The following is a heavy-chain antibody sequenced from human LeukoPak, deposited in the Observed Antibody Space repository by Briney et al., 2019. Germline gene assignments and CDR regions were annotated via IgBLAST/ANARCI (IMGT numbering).Heavy chain of an antibody. V-gene: IGHV3-7*03. Sequence: PGGSLRLSCAASGFTFSSYWMSWVRQAPGKGLEWVPNIKQDGSEKYYVDSVKGRFTISRDNAKNSLYLQMNSLRAEDTAVYYCARGHVLLWFGEFHYWGQGTLVTVSS. D-gene: IGHD3-10*01. CDR2: IKQDGSEK. CDR1: GFTFSSYW. J-gene: IGHJ4*02. CDR3: ARGHVLLWFGEFHY.